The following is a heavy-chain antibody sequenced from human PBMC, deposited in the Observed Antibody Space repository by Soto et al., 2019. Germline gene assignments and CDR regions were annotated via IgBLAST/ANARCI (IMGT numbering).Heavy chain of an antibody. CDR2: IYPGDSDT. D-gene: IGHD3-16*01. CDR1: GYSFTTYW. V-gene: IGHV5-51*01. Sequence: PGESLKISCKGSGYSFTTYWIAWVRQMPGKGLEWMAIIYPGDSDTRYSPSFQGQDTMSADKSISTAYLQWSSLRASDTAMYYCARLTFGGVHGAFDIWGQGTMVTVSS. CDR3: ARLTFGGVHGAFDI. J-gene: IGHJ3*02.